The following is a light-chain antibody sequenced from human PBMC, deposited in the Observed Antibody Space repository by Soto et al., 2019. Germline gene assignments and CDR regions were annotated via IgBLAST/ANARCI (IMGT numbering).Light chain of an antibody. CDR2: AAS. J-gene: IGKJ4*01. CDR3: QQANSFPLT. CDR1: QAIGSW. Sequence: DMQMTQSPSYMATSVGDRVTITCRASQAIGSWLAWYQQKPGKAPQLLLYAASSLQRGVPSRFSGSGSGSDFTLTISSLQPEDFATYYCQQANSFPLTVGGGTKVDIK. V-gene: IGKV1-12*01.